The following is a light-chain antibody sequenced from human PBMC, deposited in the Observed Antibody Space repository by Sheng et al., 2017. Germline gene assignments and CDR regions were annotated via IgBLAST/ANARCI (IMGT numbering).Light chain of an antibody. Sequence: DIRLTQSPSSLSASVGDTVTITCRASETPSRYVHWYQVKPHRPPKALIYTSSSLHIGVSSRFRGTGSGTEFSLTITNVQPEDSATYFCQQDYDIPRTFGQGPRSNS. CDR3: QQDYDIPRT. V-gene: IGKV1-39*01. CDR1: ETPSRY. J-gene: IGKJ1*01. CDR2: TSS.